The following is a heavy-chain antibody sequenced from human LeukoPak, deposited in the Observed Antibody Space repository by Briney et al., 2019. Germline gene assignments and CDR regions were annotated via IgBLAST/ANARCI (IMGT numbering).Heavy chain of an antibody. D-gene: IGHD6-19*01. Sequence: GGSLRLSCAASGVTFSSYAMSGVRQAPGKGLEWVSAISGSGGSTYYADSVEGRFTISRDNSKNTLYLQMNRLRAEDRDVYYCAKAGPSSGWFDFDYWGQGTLVTVSS. J-gene: IGHJ4*02. CDR1: GVTFSSYA. V-gene: IGHV3-23*01. CDR2: ISGSGGST. CDR3: AKAGPSSGWFDFDY.